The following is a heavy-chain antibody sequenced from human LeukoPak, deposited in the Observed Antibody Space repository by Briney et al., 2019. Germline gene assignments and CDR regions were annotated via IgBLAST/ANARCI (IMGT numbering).Heavy chain of an antibody. J-gene: IGHJ4*02. Sequence: PSETLSLTCTVSGGSISSSSYYWSWIRQPAGKGLEWIGRIYTSGSTNYNPSLKSRVTISVDTSKNQFSLKLSSVTAADTAVYYCARADNWGQGTLVTVSS. CDR3: ARADN. CDR2: IYTSGST. V-gene: IGHV4-61*02. CDR1: GGSISSSSYY.